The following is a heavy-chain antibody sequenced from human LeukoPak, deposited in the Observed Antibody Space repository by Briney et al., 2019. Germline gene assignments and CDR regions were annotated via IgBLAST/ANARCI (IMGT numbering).Heavy chain of an antibody. CDR2: IYHSGST. CDR3: ALSGSLGSYYYYYGMDV. V-gene: IGHV4-4*02. Sequence: PSGTLSLTCAVSGGSISSSNWWSWVRQPPGKGLEWIGEIYHSGSTNYNPSLKSRVTISVDKSKNQFSLKLSSVTAADTAVYYCALSGSLGSYYYYYGMDVWGQGTTVTVSS. CDR1: GGSISSSNW. D-gene: IGHD3-3*01. J-gene: IGHJ6*02.